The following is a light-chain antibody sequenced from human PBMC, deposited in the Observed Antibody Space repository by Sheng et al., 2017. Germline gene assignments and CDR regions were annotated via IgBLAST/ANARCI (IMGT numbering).Light chain of an antibody. CDR1: SSDVGAYDY. J-gene: IGLJ2*01. Sequence: QSALTQPPSASGSPGQSVTIACTGTSSDVGAYDYVSWYQQHPGNVPRLIIYEVTKRPSGVPDRFSGSKSGNTASLTVSGLQTEDEADYYCSSYAGSNNLVFGRGTKLTVL. CDR2: EVT. V-gene: IGLV2-8*01. CDR3: SSYAGSNNLV.